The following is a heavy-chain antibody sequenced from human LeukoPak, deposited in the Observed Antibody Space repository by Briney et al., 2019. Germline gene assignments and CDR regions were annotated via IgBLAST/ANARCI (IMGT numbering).Heavy chain of an antibody. CDR1: GFTFSSYN. CDR2: ISSSGSTI. CDR3: ASSSYWYYFDY. V-gene: IGHV3-48*04. J-gene: IGHJ4*02. D-gene: IGHD2-15*01. Sequence: GGSLRLSCAASGFTFSSYNMNWVRQAPGKGLEWVSYISSSGSTIYYADSVKGRFTISRDNAKNSLYLQMNSLRAEDTAVYYCASSSYWYYFDYWGQGTLVTVSS.